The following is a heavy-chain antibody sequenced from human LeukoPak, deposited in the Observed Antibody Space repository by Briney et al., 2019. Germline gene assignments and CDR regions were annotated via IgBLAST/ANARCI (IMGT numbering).Heavy chain of an antibody. V-gene: IGHV3-30*02. J-gene: IGHJ4*02. CDR3: AKDTLHYYDSSGYGVDY. CDR1: GFTFSSYG. D-gene: IGHD3-22*01. Sequence: GGSLRLSCAASGFTFSSYGMHWVRQAPGKGLEWVAFIRYDGSNKYYADSVKGRFTISRDNSKNTLYLQTNSLRAEDTAVYYCAKDTLHYYDSSGYGVDYWGQGTLVTVSS. CDR2: IRYDGSNK.